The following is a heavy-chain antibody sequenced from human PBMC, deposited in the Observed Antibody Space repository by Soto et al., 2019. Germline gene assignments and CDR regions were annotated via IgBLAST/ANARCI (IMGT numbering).Heavy chain of an antibody. J-gene: IGHJ6*02. D-gene: IGHD6-6*01. CDR3: ARDGAKGTSSSGPYGMDV. CDR2: TRNKANSYTT. Sequence: GGSLRLSCAASGFTFSDHYMDWVRQAPGKGLEWVGRTRNKANSYTTEYAASVKGRFTISRDDSKNSLYLQMNSLRSEDTAVYYCARDGAKGTSSSGPYGMDVWGQGTTVTVSS. CDR1: GFTFSDHY. V-gene: IGHV3-72*01.